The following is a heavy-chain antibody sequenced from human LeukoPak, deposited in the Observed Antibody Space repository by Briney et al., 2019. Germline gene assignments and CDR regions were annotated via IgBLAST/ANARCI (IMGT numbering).Heavy chain of an antibody. CDR3: ARRLSGSYYAYFDC. Sequence: PGGSLRLSCAVSGFTFSSYWMSWVRQAPGKGLEWVANIKDDGSEKYYVDSMKGRFTISRDNAKNSLYLQMNSLRAEDTAVYYCARRLSGSYYAYFDCWGQGTLVTVSS. J-gene: IGHJ4*02. D-gene: IGHD1-26*01. CDR1: GFTFSSYW. CDR2: IKDDGSEK. V-gene: IGHV3-7*01.